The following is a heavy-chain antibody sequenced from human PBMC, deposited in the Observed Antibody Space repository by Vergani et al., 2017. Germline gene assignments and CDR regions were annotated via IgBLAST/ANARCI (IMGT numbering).Heavy chain of an antibody. CDR3: AREGGRLYFDY. D-gene: IGHD1-26*01. V-gene: IGHV3-7*01. CDR2: IKQDGSEK. CDR1: GFTFSTYA. J-gene: IGHJ4*02. Sequence: EVQLLESGGGLVQPGGSLRLSCAASGFTFSTYAMTWVRQAPGKGLEWVANIKQDGSEKYYVDSVKGRFTISRDNAKNSLYLQMNSLRAEDTAVYYCAREGGRLYFDYWGQGTLVTVSS.